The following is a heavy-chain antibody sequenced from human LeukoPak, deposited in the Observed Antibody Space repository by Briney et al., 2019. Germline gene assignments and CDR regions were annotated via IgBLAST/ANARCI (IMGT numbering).Heavy chain of an antibody. Sequence: SVKVSCKASGGTFSSYAISWVRQAPGQGLEWMGGIIPIFGTANYAQKFQGRVTITADKSTSTAYMELSSLRSEDTAVYYCARVGSSWKYYYYYYYMDVWGKGTTVTISS. CDR2: IIPIFGTA. J-gene: IGHJ6*03. CDR1: GGTFSSYA. V-gene: IGHV1-69*06. D-gene: IGHD6-13*01. CDR3: ARVGSSWKYYYYYYYMDV.